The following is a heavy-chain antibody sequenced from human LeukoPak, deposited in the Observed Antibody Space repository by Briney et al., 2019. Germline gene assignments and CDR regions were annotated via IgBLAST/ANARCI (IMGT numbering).Heavy chain of an antibody. CDR3: ARTYCRSTSCYGTYFDY. J-gene: IGHJ4*02. CDR1: GFTSSSYA. CDR2: ISYDGSNK. Sequence: GGSLRLSCAASGFTSSSYAMHWVRQAPGKGLDWVAVISYDGSNKYYADSVKGRTTISRDNSKSTLYLQMNSLRAEDTAVYYCARTYCRSTSCYGTYFDYWGQGTLVTVSS. D-gene: IGHD2-2*01. V-gene: IGHV3-30*04.